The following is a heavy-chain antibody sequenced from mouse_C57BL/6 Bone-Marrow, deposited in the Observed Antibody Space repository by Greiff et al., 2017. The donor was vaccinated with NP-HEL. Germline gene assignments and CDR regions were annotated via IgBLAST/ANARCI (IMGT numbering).Heavy chain of an antibody. Sequence: VQLVESGPELVKPGASVKISCKASGYAFSSSWLNWVKQRTGKGLEWIGRIYPGDGDTNYNGKFKGKATLTADKSSSTAYMQLSSLTSEDSAVYFCAEDYYGSRRFAYWGQGTLVTVSA. J-gene: IGHJ3*01. D-gene: IGHD1-1*01. V-gene: IGHV1-82*01. CDR1: GYAFSSSW. CDR3: AEDYYGSRRFAY. CDR2: IYPGDGDT.